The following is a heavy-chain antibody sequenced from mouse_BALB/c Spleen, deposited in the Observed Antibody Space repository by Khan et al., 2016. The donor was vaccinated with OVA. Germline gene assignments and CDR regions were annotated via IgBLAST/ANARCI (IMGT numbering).Heavy chain of an antibody. J-gene: IGHJ4*01. V-gene: IGHV3-2*02. CDR2: ISNSGST. CDR1: GYSITRDYA. Sequence: EVQLVESGPGLVKPSQSLSLTCTVTGYSITRDYAWNWIRQFPGNKLEWMGYISNSGSTSSNPSLKSRISITRDTSKNQFFPQLNSVTTEDTATYYCTSELGRYYAMDYWGQGTSVTVAS. CDR3: TSELGRYYAMDY. D-gene: IGHD4-1*01.